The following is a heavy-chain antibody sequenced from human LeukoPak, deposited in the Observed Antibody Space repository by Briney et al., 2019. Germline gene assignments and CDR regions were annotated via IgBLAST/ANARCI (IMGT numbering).Heavy chain of an antibody. V-gene: IGHV4-39*07. CDR2: IYYSGST. CDR1: GGSISSSSYY. D-gene: IGHD6-19*01. Sequence: SETLSLTCTVSGGSISSSSYYWGWIRQPPGKGLEWIGSIYYSGSTYYNPSLKSRVTISVDTSKNQFSLKLSSVTAADTAVYYCARGSQWLANFDYWGQGTLVTVSS. J-gene: IGHJ4*02. CDR3: ARGSQWLANFDY.